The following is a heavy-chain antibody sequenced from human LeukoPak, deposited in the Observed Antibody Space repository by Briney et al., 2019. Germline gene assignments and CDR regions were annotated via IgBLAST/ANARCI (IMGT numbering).Heavy chain of an antibody. CDR3: ARGVGSYGYEYYYGLDV. CDR1: GFTFSGYD. CDR2: FSWDAKNN. Sequence: PGRPLRLSCVASGFTFSGYDMHWVRQVPGKGLESVALFSWDAKNNFYRDSVKGRFTISRDNSKNTLYLQMNSLRPDDTAVYYCARGVGSYGYEYYYGLDVWGRGTTVTVSS. D-gene: IGHD3-16*01. J-gene: IGHJ6*02. V-gene: IGHV3-30*04.